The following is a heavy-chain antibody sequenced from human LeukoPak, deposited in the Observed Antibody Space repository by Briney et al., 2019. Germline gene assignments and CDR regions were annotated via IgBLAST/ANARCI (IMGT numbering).Heavy chain of an antibody. Sequence: ASVKVSCKASGYTFTSHDINWVRQATGQGFEWMGWMNPNSGNTGYAQKFQGGVTITRNTSIYTAYMELSSLRSEDTAVYYCARATRASYCSSGTCYGSYYMDVWGKGTTVTVSS. D-gene: IGHD2-2*01. CDR2: MNPNSGNT. J-gene: IGHJ6*03. CDR3: ARATRASYCSSGTCYGSYYMDV. V-gene: IGHV1-8*03. CDR1: GYTFTSHD.